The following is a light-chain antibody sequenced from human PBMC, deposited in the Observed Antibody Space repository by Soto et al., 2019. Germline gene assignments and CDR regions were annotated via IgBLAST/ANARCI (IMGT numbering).Light chain of an antibody. CDR1: QRVSSSY. CDR3: QRYGSSPPFT. J-gene: IGKJ2*01. V-gene: IGKV3-20*01. Sequence: EIVLTQSPGTLSLSPGERATLSCRASQRVSSSYLAWYQQKPGQAPRLLIYGPSTRATAIPARFSGSGSGTDFTLTISRLEPEDFAVDFCQRYGSSPPFTFGQGTKVEI. CDR2: GPS.